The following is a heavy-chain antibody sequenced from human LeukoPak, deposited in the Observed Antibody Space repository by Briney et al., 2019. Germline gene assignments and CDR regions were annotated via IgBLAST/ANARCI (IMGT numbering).Heavy chain of an antibody. J-gene: IGHJ4*02. Sequence: SETLSLTCAVYGGSFSGYYWSWIRQPPGKGLEWIGEINHSGSTNYNPSLKSRVTISVDTSKNQFSLKLSSVTAADTAVYYCARKGSSGSYGGGGLYFDYWGQGTLVTVSS. CDR1: GGSFSGYY. V-gene: IGHV4-34*01. CDR3: ARKGSSGSYGGGGLYFDY. D-gene: IGHD1-26*01. CDR2: INHSGST.